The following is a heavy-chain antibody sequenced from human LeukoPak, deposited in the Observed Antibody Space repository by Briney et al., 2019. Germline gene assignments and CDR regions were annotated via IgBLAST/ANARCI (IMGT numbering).Heavy chain of an antibody. CDR1: GYTFTSYD. V-gene: IGHV1-8*03. CDR3: ARAARQTLYDFWSGYEDYYYYYMDV. D-gene: IGHD3-3*01. J-gene: IGHJ6*03. CDR2: MNPKSGNT. Sequence: ASVKVSCKASGYTFTSYDINWVRQVTGQGLEWMGWMNPKSGNTGYAQKFQGRVTITRNTFISTAYMEVSSLRYEDTAVYYCARAARQTLYDFWSGYEDYYYYYMDVWGKGTTVTVSS.